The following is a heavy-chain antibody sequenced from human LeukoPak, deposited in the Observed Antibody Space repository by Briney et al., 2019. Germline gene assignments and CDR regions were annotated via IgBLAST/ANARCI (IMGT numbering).Heavy chain of an antibody. Sequence: ASVKVSCKASGYMFTTYGISWVRQAPGQGLEWMGWISTGTGDTNYAQKFQDRVTMTIDTSANAAHMELRSLRSDDTAVYYCARAGAGALLIGFLGDGMDVWGQGTTVTVSS. CDR3: ARAGAGALLIGFLGDGMDV. J-gene: IGHJ6*02. V-gene: IGHV1-18*01. CDR2: ISTGTGDT. D-gene: IGHD1-26*01. CDR1: GYMFTTYG.